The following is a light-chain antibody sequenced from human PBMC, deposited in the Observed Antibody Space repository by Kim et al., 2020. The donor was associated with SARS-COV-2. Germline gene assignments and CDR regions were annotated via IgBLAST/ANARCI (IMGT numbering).Light chain of an antibody. CDR2: AAS. CDR1: QSVSIN. CDR3: QQTFSTQYS. J-gene: IGKJ2*03. Sequence: SASVGDRGTISCRASQSVSINLNWYQQKPVKAPRLLISAASSLQSGVPSRFSGSGSGTGFTLTINSLQPEDFGSYYCQQTFSTQYSFGQETKLEI. V-gene: IGKV1-39*01.